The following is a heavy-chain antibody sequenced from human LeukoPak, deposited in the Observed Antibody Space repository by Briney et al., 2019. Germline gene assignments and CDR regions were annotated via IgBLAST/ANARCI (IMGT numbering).Heavy chain of an antibody. D-gene: IGHD3-22*01. J-gene: IGHJ1*01. CDR3: AIMHGYYDGSGYWVQ. Sequence: GGSLRLSCAASGFTSSSYSMNWVRQAPGKGLEWVSFITPNADRTSYADSVEGRFTISRDNPRNTLYMQMNSLRDEDTAVYYCAIMHGYYDGSGYWVQWGQGTLVTVSS. CDR2: ITPNADRT. V-gene: IGHV3-23*01. CDR1: GFTSSSYS.